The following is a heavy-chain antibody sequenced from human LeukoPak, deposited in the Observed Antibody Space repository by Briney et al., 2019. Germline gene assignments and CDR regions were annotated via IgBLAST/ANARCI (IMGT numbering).Heavy chain of an antibody. CDR2: IYNNGTT. CDR3: ARGRSSSWSSFDY. V-gene: IGHV4-30-4*01. J-gene: IGHJ4*02. CDR1: GGSISSGDYY. D-gene: IGHD6-13*01. Sequence: SQALSLTCTVSGGSISSGDYYWSWLRQPPGKGLEWIGYIYNNGTTYYNPSLKSRVTISVDTSKNLFSLKVSSVTAADAAVYYCARGRSSSWSSFDYWGQGTLVTVSS.